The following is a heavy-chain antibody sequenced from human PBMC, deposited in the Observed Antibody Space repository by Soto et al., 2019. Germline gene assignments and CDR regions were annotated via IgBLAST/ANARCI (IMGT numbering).Heavy chain of an antibody. D-gene: IGHD2-8*02. CDR1: GYSFTSYW. V-gene: IGHV5-51*01. CDR2: IYPGDSNT. Sequence: PGESLKISCKGSGYSFTSYWIGWARQMPGKGLEWMGIIYPGDSNTRYSPSFQGQVTFSAEKSTSTAYLQWSSLKASDTAMYYCARQGEVLDFWGQGTLVTVSS. J-gene: IGHJ4*02. CDR3: ARQGEVLDF.